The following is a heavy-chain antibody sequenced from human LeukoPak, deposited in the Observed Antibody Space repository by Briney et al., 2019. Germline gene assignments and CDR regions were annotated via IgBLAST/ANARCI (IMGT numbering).Heavy chain of an antibody. CDR3: AKGAGYGLGTYHHADY. V-gene: IGHV3-30*18. CDR1: GFTFTNFA. D-gene: IGHD3-10*01. Sequence: PGGSLRLSCAASGFTFTNFAMHWVRQAPGKGLEWVTVISDDGNNKYFADSVKGRFAISRDNSKNTLYLQINTLRVEDTAVYYCAKGAGYGLGTYHHADYWGQGTLVTVSS. CDR2: ISDDGNNK. J-gene: IGHJ4*02.